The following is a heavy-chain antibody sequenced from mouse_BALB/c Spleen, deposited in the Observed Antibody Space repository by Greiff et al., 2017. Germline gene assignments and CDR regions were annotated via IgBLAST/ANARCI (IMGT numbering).Heavy chain of an antibody. CDR1: GYTFSSYW. CDR2: ILPGSGST. Sequence: QVQLQQSGAELMKPGASVKISCKATGYTFSSYWIEWVKQRPGHGLEWIGEILPGSGSTNYNEKFKGKATFTADTSSNTAYMQLSSLTSEDSAVYYCARYGLSGAGAMDYWGQGTSVTVSS. CDR3: ARYGLSGAGAMDY. D-gene: IGHD1-1*02. V-gene: IGHV1-9*01. J-gene: IGHJ4*01.